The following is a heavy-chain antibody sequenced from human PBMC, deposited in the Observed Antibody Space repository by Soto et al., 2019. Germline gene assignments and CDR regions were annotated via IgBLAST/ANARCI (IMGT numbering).Heavy chain of an antibody. Sequence: XGSLKLSCAASGFTVSSNYMSWVRQAPGKGLEWVSVIYSGGSTYYADSVKGRFTISRDNSKNTLYLQMNSLRAEDTAVYYCARAPSLRGYSYGYIWYFDLWGRGTLVTVSS. CDR2: IYSGGST. J-gene: IGHJ2*01. CDR3: ARAPSLRGYSYGYIWYFDL. D-gene: IGHD5-18*01. V-gene: IGHV3-53*01. CDR1: GFTVSSNY.